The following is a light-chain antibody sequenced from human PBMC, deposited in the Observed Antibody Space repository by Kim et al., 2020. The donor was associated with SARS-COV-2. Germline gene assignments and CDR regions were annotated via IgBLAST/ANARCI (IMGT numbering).Light chain of an antibody. CDR2: WAS. Sequence: ATISCKASQSVLYSSNNRSYLAWYQQKPGQPPKLLIYWASTRETGVPDRFSGSGSGTDFTLTISSLQAEDVAVYYCQQYYSTPPTFGGGTKVDIK. CDR3: QQYYSTPPT. CDR1: QSVLYSSNNRSY. V-gene: IGKV4-1*01. J-gene: IGKJ4*01.